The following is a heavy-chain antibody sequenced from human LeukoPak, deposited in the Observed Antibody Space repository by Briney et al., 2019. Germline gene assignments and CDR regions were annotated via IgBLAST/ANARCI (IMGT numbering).Heavy chain of an antibody. J-gene: IGHJ4*02. CDR1: GFTFSSYA. D-gene: IGHD2-2*01. V-gene: IGHV3-30*04. CDR3: AKRYCSSTSCRPVDY. Sequence: AGGSLRLSCAASGFTFSSYAMHWVRQAPGKGLEWVAVISYDGSNKYYADSVKGRFTISRDNSKNTLYLQMNSLRAEDTAVYYCAKRYCSSTSCRPVDYWGQGTLVTVSS. CDR2: ISYDGSNK.